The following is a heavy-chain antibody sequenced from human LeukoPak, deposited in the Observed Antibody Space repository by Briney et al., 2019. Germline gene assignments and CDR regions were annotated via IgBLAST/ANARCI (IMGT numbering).Heavy chain of an antibody. D-gene: IGHD2-15*01. CDR1: GGSVSTNTAA. J-gene: IGHJ4*02. CDR2: TYYRSQWYT. V-gene: IGHV6-1*01. Sequence: SQTLSLTCAISGGSVSTNTAAWNWIRQSPSRGLEWLGRTYYRSQWYTDYAVSVKSRITINPDTSRNQFSLQLNSVTPEDTAVYFCARDGWPAFDYWGQGTLVPVSS. CDR3: ARDGWPAFDY.